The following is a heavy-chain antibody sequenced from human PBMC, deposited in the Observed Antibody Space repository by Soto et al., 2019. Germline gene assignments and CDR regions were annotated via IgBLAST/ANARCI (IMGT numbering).Heavy chain of an antibody. CDR1: GFTFSSYG. Sequence: QVQLVESGGGVVQPGRSLRLSCAASGFTFSSYGMHWVRQAPGKGLEWVAVIWYDGSNKYYADSVKGRFTISRDNSKNTLYLQMNSLRAEDTAVYYCARGRIMITFGGVIGLDYWGQGTLVTVSS. D-gene: IGHD3-16*02. J-gene: IGHJ4*02. CDR3: ARGRIMITFGGVIGLDY. CDR2: IWYDGSNK. V-gene: IGHV3-33*01.